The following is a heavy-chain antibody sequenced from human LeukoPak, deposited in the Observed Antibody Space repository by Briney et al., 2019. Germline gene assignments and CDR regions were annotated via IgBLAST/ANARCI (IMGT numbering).Heavy chain of an antibody. V-gene: IGHV4-34*01. CDR3: ARARSGNSSDDY. CDR2: INHSGST. Sequence: SETLSLTCTVSGGSISGYYWSWIRQPPGKGLEWIGEINHSGSTNYNPSLKSRVTISVDTSKNQFSLKLSSVTAADTAVYYCARARSGNSSDDYWGQGTLVTVSS. CDR1: GGSISGYY. J-gene: IGHJ4*02. D-gene: IGHD4-23*01.